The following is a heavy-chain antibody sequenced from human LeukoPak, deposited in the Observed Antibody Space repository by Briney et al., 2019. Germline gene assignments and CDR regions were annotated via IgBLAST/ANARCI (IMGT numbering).Heavy chain of an antibody. CDR2: IRYDGSNK. V-gene: IGHV3-30*02. Sequence: GGSLRLSCAASGFTFSSYGMHWVRQAPGKGLEWVAFIRYDGSNKYYADSVKGRFTISRDNSKNTLYLQMNSLRAEDTAVYYCAKAGGYCSSTSCYPFDYWGQGTRVTVSS. CDR1: GFTFSSYG. D-gene: IGHD2-2*01. J-gene: IGHJ4*02. CDR3: AKAGGYCSSTSCYPFDY.